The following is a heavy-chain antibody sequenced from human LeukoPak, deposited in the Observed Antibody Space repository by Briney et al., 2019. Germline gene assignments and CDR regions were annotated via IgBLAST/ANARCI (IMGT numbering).Heavy chain of an antibody. CDR2: INSDGSST. V-gene: IGHV3-74*01. CDR3: AKGGATVIDY. J-gene: IGHJ4*02. D-gene: IGHD4-17*01. CDR1: GFTFSNYW. Sequence: GGSLRLSCAASGFTFSNYWMHWVRQAPGKGLVWVSRINSDGSSTTSADSVKGRFTISRDNARNTLYLQMNSLRAEDTAVYYCAKGGATVIDYWGQGTLVTVSS.